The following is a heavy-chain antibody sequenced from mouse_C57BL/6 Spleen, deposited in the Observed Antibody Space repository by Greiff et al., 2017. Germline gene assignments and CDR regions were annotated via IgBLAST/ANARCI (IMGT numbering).Heavy chain of an antibody. CDR1: GYAFSSYW. Sequence: QVQLQQSGAELVKPGASVKISCKASGYAFSSYWMNWVQQRPGKGLEWIGQIYPGDGDTNYNGKFKGKATLTADKSSSTAYMQLSSLTYEDSAVYFCVLYDGYYGGFAYWGQGTLVTVSA. CDR3: VLYDGYYGGFAY. J-gene: IGHJ3*01. V-gene: IGHV1-80*01. D-gene: IGHD2-3*01. CDR2: IYPGDGDT.